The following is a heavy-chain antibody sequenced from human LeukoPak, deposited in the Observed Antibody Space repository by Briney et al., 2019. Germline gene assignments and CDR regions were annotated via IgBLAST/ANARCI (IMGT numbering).Heavy chain of an antibody. Sequence: SETLSLTCTVSGGSISSYDWSWIRQPPGKGLEWIGYIYYSGSTNYNPSLKSRVTISVDTSKNQFSLKLSSVTAADTAVYYCAGVSAAAAGTGWFDPWGQGTLVTVSS. CDR2: IYYSGST. V-gene: IGHV4-59*01. J-gene: IGHJ5*02. D-gene: IGHD6-13*01. CDR1: GGSISSYD. CDR3: AGVSAAAAGTGWFDP.